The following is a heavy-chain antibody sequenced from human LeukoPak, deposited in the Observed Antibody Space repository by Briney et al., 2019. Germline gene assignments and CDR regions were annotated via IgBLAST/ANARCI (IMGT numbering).Heavy chain of an antibody. CDR3: ARYSARNGYYYLTYFDY. J-gene: IGHJ4*02. D-gene: IGHD5-24*01. CDR1: GGSISRYY. V-gene: IGHV4-59*08. Sequence: SETLSLTCTFSGGSISRYYWSWIRQPPGKGLEWIGYIYYSGSTNYNPSLKSRVTISVDTSKNQFSLKLTSVTAADTAVYYCARYSARNGYYYLTYFDYWGQGTLVTVSS. CDR2: IYYSGST.